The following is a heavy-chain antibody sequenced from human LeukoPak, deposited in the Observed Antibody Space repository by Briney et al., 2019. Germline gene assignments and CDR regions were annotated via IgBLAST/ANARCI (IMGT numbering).Heavy chain of an antibody. Sequence: SVKVSCTASGGTISSHDMSWVRQAPGQGLEWMGGIIPIFGAAKYAQKFQGRVTITTDESTSTAYMELSSLTTEDTAVYYCEIGAGTSPIYYWGEGTLVTVSS. CDR1: GGTISSHD. CDR2: IIPIFGAA. J-gene: IGHJ4*02. CDR3: EIGAGTSPIYY. V-gene: IGHV1-69*05. D-gene: IGHD1-7*01.